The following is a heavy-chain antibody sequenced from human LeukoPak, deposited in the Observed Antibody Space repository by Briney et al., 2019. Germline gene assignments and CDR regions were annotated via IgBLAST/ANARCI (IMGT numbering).Heavy chain of an antibody. CDR3: ARARYCSGGSCYPHYYYYGMDV. CDR1: GYTFTSYG. J-gene: IGHJ6*02. V-gene: IGHV1-18*01. D-gene: IGHD2-15*01. Sequence: GASVKVSCKASGYTFTSYGISWVRQAPGQGLEWMGWISAYNGNTNYAQKLQGRVTMTTDTSTSTAYMELRSLRSDDTAVYYCARARYCSGGSCYPHYYYYGMDVWGQGTTVTVSS. CDR2: ISAYNGNT.